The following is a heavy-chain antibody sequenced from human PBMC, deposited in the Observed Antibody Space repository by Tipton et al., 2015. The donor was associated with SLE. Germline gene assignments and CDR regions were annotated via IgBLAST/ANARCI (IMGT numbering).Heavy chain of an antibody. CDR2: TYYMSKWCN. D-gene: IGHD4-11*01. V-gene: IGHV6-1*01. Sequence: GLVKPSQTLSLACAISGDSISSDGVAWNWIRQSPSRGLEWLGRTYYMSKWCNDYALSVKSRLTINPDTSKNQFSLHLNSVTPEDTTLYYCARGQFSAFDVWGHGLLVTVSS. CDR1: GDSISSDGVA. J-gene: IGHJ3*01. CDR3: ARGQFSAFDV.